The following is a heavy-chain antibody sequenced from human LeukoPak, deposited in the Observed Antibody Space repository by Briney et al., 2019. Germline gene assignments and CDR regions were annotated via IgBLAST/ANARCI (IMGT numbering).Heavy chain of an antibody. Sequence: GESLKISCKGSGYSFTNYWIGWVRQMPGKGLEWMGIIYPGDSDTRYSPSFQGQVTISADKSISTAYLQWSSLKASDTAMYYCARLGRYCSSTSCYTPPYYYYGMDVWGQGTTVTVSS. CDR1: GYSFTNYW. D-gene: IGHD2-2*02. J-gene: IGHJ6*02. V-gene: IGHV5-51*01. CDR2: IYPGDSDT. CDR3: ARLGRYCSSTSCYTPPYYYYGMDV.